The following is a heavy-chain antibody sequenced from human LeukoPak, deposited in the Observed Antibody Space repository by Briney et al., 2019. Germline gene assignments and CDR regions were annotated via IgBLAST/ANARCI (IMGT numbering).Heavy chain of an antibody. J-gene: IGHJ6*03. CDR2: INHSGST. CDR3: ASLRGLSYYYYYMDV. Sequence: PSETLSLTCAVYGGSFGGYYWSWIRQPPGKGLEWIGEINHSGSTNYNPSLKSRVTISVDTSKNQFSLKLSSVTAADTAVYYCASLRGLSYYYYYMDVWGKGTTVTISS. CDR1: GGSFGGYY. D-gene: IGHD5-12*01. V-gene: IGHV4-34*01.